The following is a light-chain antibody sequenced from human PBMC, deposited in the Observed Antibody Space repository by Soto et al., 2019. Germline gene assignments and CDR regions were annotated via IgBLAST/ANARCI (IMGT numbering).Light chain of an antibody. CDR2: GAS. CDR3: QQYGYSPA. Sequence: EVVMTQSPATLSVSPGERATLSCRASETVATNLAWYQQKPGQAPRLLISGASARAAGISDRFRGSGSGTDFTLTINRLEPEDFAVYYCQQYGYSPAFGGGTKVDIK. CDR1: ETVATN. J-gene: IGKJ4*01. V-gene: IGKV3-20*01.